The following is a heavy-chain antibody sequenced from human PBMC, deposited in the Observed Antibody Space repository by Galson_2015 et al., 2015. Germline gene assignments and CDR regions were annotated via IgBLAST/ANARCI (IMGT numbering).Heavy chain of an antibody. CDR3: ARGGGDSSGYLLPYYYYYMDV. CDR2: IYSGGST. V-gene: IGHV3-53*01. Sequence: SLRLSCAASGFTVSSNYMSWVRQAPGKGLEWVSVIYSGGSTYYADSVKGRFTISRDNSKNTLYLQMNSLRAEDTAVYYCARGGGDSSGYLLPYYYYYMDVWGKGTTVTVSS. CDR1: GFTVSSNY. D-gene: IGHD3-22*01. J-gene: IGHJ6*03.